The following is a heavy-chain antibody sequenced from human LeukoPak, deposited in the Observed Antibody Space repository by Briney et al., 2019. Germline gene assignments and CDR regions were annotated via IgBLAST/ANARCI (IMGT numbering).Heavy chain of an antibody. CDR1: GFTFSSYA. V-gene: IGHV3-23*01. CDR3: ATGGRSGVALEQ. CDR2: ISGRGGTT. Sequence: GGSLRLSCAGSGFTFSSYAMSWVRQAPGKGLEWVSGISGRGGTTYYADSVKGRFTISRDNSKNTLYLQMNSLRAEDTAVYYCATGGRSGVALEQWGQGTLVTVSS. D-gene: IGHD3-3*01. J-gene: IGHJ4*02.